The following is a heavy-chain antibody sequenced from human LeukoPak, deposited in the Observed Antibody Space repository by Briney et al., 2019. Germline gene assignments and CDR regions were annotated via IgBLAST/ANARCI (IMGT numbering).Heavy chain of an antibody. J-gene: IGHJ4*02. Sequence: PSETLSLTCPVSGGSISSSYHYWGWIRQPPGRGLEWIGSIHYSGRTSYNPSLKSRVTISIDASKNQFSLRLNSVTAAGAAVYYCARRDSPSMFDYWGQGTLVTVSS. V-gene: IGHV4-39*01. CDR2: IHYSGRT. CDR1: GGSISSSYHY. CDR3: ARRDSPSMFDY. D-gene: IGHD2-21*01.